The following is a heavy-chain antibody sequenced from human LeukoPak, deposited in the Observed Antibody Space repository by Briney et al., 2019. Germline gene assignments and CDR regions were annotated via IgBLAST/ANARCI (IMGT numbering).Heavy chain of an antibody. CDR2: INHSGST. D-gene: IGHD4-17*01. J-gene: IGHJ5*02. Sequence: SETLSLTCAVYGGSFSGYYWSWIRQPPGKGLEWIGEINHSGSTNYNPSLKSRVTISVDTSKNQFSPKLSSVTATDTAVYYCARGGAPRFIYGDSPYNWFDPWGQGTLVTVSS. CDR1: GGSFSGYY. CDR3: ARGGAPRFIYGDSPYNWFDP. V-gene: IGHV4-34*01.